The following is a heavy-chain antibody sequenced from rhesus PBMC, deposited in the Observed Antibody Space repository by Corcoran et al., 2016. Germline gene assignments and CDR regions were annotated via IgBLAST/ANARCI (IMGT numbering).Heavy chain of an antibody. J-gene: IGHJ6*01. CDR3: ARDHRPAGGLDS. CDR1: GFTFGAFA. CDR2: ISNGGGST. D-gene: IGHD1-1*01. V-gene: IGHV3-178*01. Sequence: EVPLVESGGGLAQPGGSLRPSCEAPGFTFGAFALVWVRQAPGKGLEWVSSISNGGGSTWYADSVKGRFTISRENAKNTLYLQMNSLRAEDTAVYYCARDHRPAGGLDSWGQGVVVTVSS.